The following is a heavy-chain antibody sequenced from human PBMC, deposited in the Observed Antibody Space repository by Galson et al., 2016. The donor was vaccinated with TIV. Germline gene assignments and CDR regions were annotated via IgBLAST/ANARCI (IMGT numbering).Heavy chain of an antibody. Sequence: SVKVSCKASDYTSTSYGISWVRQAPGQGLEWMGWISAYTGNTNYAQKFQGRVTLTTDTSTSTAYMDLRSLRYDDTAVYYCARSLVQGVVSYYSGMDVWGQGTTVTVSS. J-gene: IGHJ6*02. V-gene: IGHV1-18*01. D-gene: IGHD3-10*01. CDR2: ISAYTGNT. CDR1: DYTSTSYG. CDR3: ARSLVQGVVSYYSGMDV.